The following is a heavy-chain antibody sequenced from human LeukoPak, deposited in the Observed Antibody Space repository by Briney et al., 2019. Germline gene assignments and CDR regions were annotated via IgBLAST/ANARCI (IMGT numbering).Heavy chain of an antibody. Sequence: GGSLRLSCAASGFTFRVYAMTWVRQAPGKGLEWVSGISGSGSSTYSADSVKGRFTISRDNAKNSLYLQMNSLRAEDTALYYCAKDGYYDSSGYRVFDYWGQGTLVTVSS. CDR1: GFTFRVYA. CDR3: AKDGYYDSSGYRVFDY. D-gene: IGHD3-22*01. V-gene: IGHV3-23*01. J-gene: IGHJ4*02. CDR2: ISGSGSST.